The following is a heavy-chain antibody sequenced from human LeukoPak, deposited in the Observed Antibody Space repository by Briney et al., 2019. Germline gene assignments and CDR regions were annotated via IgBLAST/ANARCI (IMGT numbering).Heavy chain of an antibody. Sequence: PSETLSLTCTVSGGSISTSSYYWGWIRQPPGKGLEWIGSIFYSGSTYYNPSLKSRVIISVDMSKNQFSLKLSSVTAADTAVYYCARRDRYCSSTSCYGHRFDPWGQGTLVTVSS. CDR2: IFYSGST. CDR1: GGSISTSSYY. V-gene: IGHV4-39*01. J-gene: IGHJ5*02. CDR3: ARRDRYCSSTSCYGHRFDP. D-gene: IGHD2-2*01.